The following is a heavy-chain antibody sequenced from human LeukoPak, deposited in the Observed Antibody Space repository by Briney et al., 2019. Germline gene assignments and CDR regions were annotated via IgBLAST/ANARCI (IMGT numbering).Heavy chain of an antibody. Sequence: KPSETLSLTCTVSGGSISSGGYYWSWIRQHPGKGLEWIGYIYYSGSTYYNPSLKSRVTISVDTSKNQFSLKLSSVTAADTAVYYCAREYSNYYFDYWGQGTLVTVSS. V-gene: IGHV4-31*03. J-gene: IGHJ4*02. CDR2: IYYSGST. D-gene: IGHD4-11*01. CDR1: GGSISSGGYY. CDR3: AREYSNYYFDY.